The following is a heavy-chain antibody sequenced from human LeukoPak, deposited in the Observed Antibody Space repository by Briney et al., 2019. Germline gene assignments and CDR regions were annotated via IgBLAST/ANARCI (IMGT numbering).Heavy chain of an antibody. V-gene: IGHV1-69*13. CDR3: AREGSEMVRGVIYYYYGMDV. CDR1: GGTFSSYA. CDR2: IIPIFGTA. Sequence: SVKDSCKASGGTFSSYAISWVRQAPGQGLEWMGGIIPIFGTANYAQKFQGRVTITADESTSTAYMELSSLRSEDTAVYYCAREGSEMVRGVIYYYYGMDVWGQGTTVTVSS. J-gene: IGHJ6*02. D-gene: IGHD3-10*01.